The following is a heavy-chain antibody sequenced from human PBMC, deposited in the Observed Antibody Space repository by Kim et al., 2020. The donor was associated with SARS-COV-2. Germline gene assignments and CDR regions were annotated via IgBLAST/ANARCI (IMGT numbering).Heavy chain of an antibody. CDR3: ARVPTSFEPMDY. Sequence: ADSVKGRCTNSRDRGKNTLYLQLNSMRAENTAVYYCARVPTSFEPMDYWGQGTLVTVSS. J-gene: IGHJ4*02. D-gene: IGHD3-9*01. V-gene: IGHV3-74*01.